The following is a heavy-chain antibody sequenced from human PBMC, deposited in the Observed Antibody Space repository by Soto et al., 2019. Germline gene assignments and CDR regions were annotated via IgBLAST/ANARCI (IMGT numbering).Heavy chain of an antibody. D-gene: IGHD3-3*01. CDR3: ARGNDFWNGYIDN. Sequence: QVQLVESGGGAVQPGRSLRLSCAASGFPFSSYPMHWVRQAPGKGLEWVAVISYDGTNKYYTDSVKGRFTISRDNSTNTLYVQVNSLRAEDTAVYYCARGNDFWNGYIDNWGQGTLVTVSS. CDR2: ISYDGTNK. V-gene: IGHV3-30*04. CDR1: GFPFSSYP. J-gene: IGHJ4*02.